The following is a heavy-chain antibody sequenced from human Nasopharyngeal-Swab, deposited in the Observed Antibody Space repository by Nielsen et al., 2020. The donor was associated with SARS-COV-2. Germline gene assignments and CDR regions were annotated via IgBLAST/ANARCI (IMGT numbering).Heavy chain of an antibody. D-gene: IGHD3-10*01. Sequence: SETLSLTCTVSGGSISSYYWSWIRQPPGKGLEWIGYIYYSGSTNYNHSLKSRVTISVDTSKNQFSLKLSSVTAADTAVYYCARLAPIMVRGVPDAFDIWGQGTMVTVSS. V-gene: IGHV4-59*08. CDR2: IYYSGST. CDR1: GGSISSYY. CDR3: ARLAPIMVRGVPDAFDI. J-gene: IGHJ3*02.